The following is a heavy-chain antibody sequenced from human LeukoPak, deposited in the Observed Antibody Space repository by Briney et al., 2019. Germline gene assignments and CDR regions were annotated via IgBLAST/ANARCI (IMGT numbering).Heavy chain of an antibody. CDR1: GFTFSSYE. CDR2: ISSSGSTI. D-gene: IGHD3-10*01. Sequence: GGSLRLSCAASGFTFSSYEMNWVRQAPGKGLEWVSYISSSGSTIYYADSVKGRFTIPRDNAKNSLYLQMNSLRAEDTAVYYCARESSQGPDYFDYWGQGTLVTVSS. J-gene: IGHJ4*02. V-gene: IGHV3-48*03. CDR3: ARESSQGPDYFDY.